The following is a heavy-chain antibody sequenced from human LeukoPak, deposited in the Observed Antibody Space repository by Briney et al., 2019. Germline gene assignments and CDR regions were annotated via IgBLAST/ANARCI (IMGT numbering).Heavy chain of an antibody. CDR3: AKGPLEVFPGYMDV. Sequence: PGGSLRLSCAASGFTFDDYTMHWVRQAPGKGLEWVSLISWDGGDTCYVDSVKGRFTISRDNSKNSLYLQMNSLRTEDSALYYCAKGPLEVFPGYMDVWGKGTTVTVSS. CDR1: GFTFDDYT. V-gene: IGHV3-43*01. J-gene: IGHJ6*03. D-gene: IGHD2-21*01. CDR2: ISWDGGDT.